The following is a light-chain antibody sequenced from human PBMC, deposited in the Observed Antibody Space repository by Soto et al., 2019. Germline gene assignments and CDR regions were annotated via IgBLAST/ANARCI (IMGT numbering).Light chain of an antibody. CDR1: SSDVGGYNY. V-gene: IGLV2-14*01. CDR3: SSYTSSSTVL. CDR2: EVS. J-gene: IGLJ2*01. Sequence: QSALTQPASVSGSPGQSITISCTGTSSDVGGYNYVSWYQQHPGKAPKLMIYEVSNRPSGVSNRFSGSRSGNTASLTISGVQAEDEADYYCSSYTSSSTVLFGGGTELTVL.